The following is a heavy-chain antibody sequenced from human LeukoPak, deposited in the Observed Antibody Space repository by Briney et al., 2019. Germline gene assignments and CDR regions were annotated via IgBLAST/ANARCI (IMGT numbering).Heavy chain of an antibody. J-gene: IGHJ4*02. V-gene: IGHV3-23*01. Sequence: GSLRLSCAASGFTFSSYAMSWVRQAPGKGLEWVSAISGSGGSTYYADSVKGRFAISRDNSKNTLYLQMNSLRAEDTAVYYCAKDPLIAVADTLFDYWGQGTLVTVSS. CDR1: GFTFSSYA. CDR3: AKDPLIAVADTLFDY. CDR2: ISGSGGST. D-gene: IGHD6-19*01.